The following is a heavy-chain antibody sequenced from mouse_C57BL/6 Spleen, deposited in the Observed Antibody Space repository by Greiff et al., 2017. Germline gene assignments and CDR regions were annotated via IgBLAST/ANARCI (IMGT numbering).Heavy chain of an antibody. J-gene: IGHJ2*01. CDR3: ARGGGGIDY. CDR1: GFTFSSYA. CDR2: ISDGGSYT. V-gene: IGHV5-4*01. Sequence: EVQLVESGGGLVKPGGSLKLSCAASGFTFSSYAMSWVRQTPEKRLEWVATISDGGSYTYYPDNVKGRFTISRDNAKNNLYLQMSHLKSEDTAMXYCARGGGGIDYWGQGTTLTVSS.